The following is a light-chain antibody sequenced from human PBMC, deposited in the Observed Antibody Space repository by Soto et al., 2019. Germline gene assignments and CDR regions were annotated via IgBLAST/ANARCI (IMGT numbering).Light chain of an antibody. CDR3: QQYGSSPYT. CDR1: QSVSSSY. J-gene: IGKJ2*01. V-gene: IGKV3-20*01. CDR2: GAS. Sequence: EIVLTQSPGTLSLSPGERATLSCRASQSVSSSYLAWYQQKPGQAPRHLIYGASSRATGIPDRFSGSGSGTDFTLTISRLEPEDFEVYYCQQYGSSPYTFGQGTKLEIK.